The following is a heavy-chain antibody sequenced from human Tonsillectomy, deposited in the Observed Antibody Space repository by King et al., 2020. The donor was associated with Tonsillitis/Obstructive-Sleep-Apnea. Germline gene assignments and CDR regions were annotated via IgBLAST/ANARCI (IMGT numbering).Heavy chain of an antibody. CDR3: ARGRGGRSVVLSTQYYFDY. V-gene: IGHV1-8*01. CDR1: GYTFTSYD. J-gene: IGHJ4*01. Sequence: VQLVQPGAEVKKPGASVKVSCKASGYTFTSYDINWVRQATGQGLEWMGWMNPNSGNTGYAQKFQGRVTMTRNTTISTAYMELSSLRSEDTAVYNCARGRGGRSVVLSTQYYFDYWGQGTLVTVSS. D-gene: IGHD5/OR15-5a*01. CDR2: MNPNSGNT.